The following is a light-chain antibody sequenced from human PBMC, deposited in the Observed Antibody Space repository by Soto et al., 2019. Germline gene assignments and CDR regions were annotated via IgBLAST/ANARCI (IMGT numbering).Light chain of an antibody. CDR3: QQSDSIPWT. CDR2: AAS. V-gene: IGKV1-39*01. Sequence: YASVGDRVTITCRASQSISRFLNWYQHKPGKVPNLLIYAASSLQGGVPSRFSASGSGTDFTLTISSLQPEDFATYYCQQSDSIPWTFGQGTKVDIK. J-gene: IGKJ1*01. CDR1: QSISRF.